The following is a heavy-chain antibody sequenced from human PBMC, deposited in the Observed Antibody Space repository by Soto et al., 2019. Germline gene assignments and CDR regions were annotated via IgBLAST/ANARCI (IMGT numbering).Heavy chain of an antibody. D-gene: IGHD3-10*01. V-gene: IGHV4-59*01. J-gene: IGHJ5*02. Sequence: SETLSLTSTVSGINIISYYWSWIRQPPGKGLEWIGYIYYSGSTNYNPSLKSRVTISVDTSKNQFSLKLSSVTAADTAVYYCGRGRYYGSGSFTGYWFDPWGQGTLVTV. CDR1: GINIISYY. CDR2: IYYSGST. CDR3: GRGRYYGSGSFTGYWFDP.